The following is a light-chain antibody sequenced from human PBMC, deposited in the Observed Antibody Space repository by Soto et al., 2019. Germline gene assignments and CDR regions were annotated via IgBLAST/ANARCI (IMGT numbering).Light chain of an antibody. V-gene: IGKV2-28*01. CDR1: QSLLHSNGYNY. CDR3: MQALQTPKT. Sequence: DIVMTQSPLSLPVTPGEPASISCRSSQSLLHSNGYNYLDWYLQKPGQSPQLLIHLGTNRASGVPDRFSGSGLGTDFTLKISRVEAEDVRVYYCMQALQTPKTFGHMTKLEIK. J-gene: IGKJ1*01. CDR2: LGT.